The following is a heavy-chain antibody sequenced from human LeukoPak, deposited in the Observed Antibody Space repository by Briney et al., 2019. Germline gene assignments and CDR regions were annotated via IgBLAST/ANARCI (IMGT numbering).Heavy chain of an antibody. CDR1: SGSIRSQH. V-gene: IGHV4-59*11. J-gene: IGHJ6*03. D-gene: IGHD3-16*01. CDR2: ISYSGTT. Sequence: SETLSLTCTVSSGSIRSQHWSWSWQPPGKGLGWMGFISYSGTTYYNPSLESRVTISRDTSTNQFSLKLSSVTGADPAVYYCTRDRNGGDHYYMDVWGKGTTVTVSS. CDR3: TRDRNGGDHYYMDV.